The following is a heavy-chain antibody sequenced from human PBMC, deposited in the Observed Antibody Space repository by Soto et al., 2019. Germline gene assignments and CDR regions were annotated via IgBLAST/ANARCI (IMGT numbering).Heavy chain of an antibody. Sequence: VQLLQSGAEVGKLGASVKASCKATGYTYTSYDLNWVRQASGQGLEWMGWMNPNGGNTGSAQRFQGRLTMTRNTSINTAYMELTSLTSEDAAVYYCARVHTVTTYFDVWGRGTLVAVSS. CDR3: ARVHTVTTYFDV. CDR1: GYTYTSYD. CDR2: MNPNGGNT. D-gene: IGHD4-17*01. V-gene: IGHV1-8*01. J-gene: IGHJ2*01.